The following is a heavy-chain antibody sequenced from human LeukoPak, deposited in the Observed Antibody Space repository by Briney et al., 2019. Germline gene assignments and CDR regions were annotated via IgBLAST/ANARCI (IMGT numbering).Heavy chain of an antibody. V-gene: IGHV4-61*02. D-gene: IGHD3-10*01. CDR2: IYTSGST. CDR3: ASWDYYGYDAFDI. J-gene: IGHJ3*02. CDR1: GGSISSGSYY. Sequence: KPSETLSLTCTVSGGSISSGSYYWSWIRQPAGKGLEWIGRIYTSGSTNYNPSLKSRVTISVDTSKNQFSLKLSSVTAADTAVYYCASWDYYGYDAFDIWGQGTMVTVSS.